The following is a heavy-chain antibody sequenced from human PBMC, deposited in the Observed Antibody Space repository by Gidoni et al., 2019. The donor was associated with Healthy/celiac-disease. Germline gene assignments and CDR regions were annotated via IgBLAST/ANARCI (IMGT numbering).Heavy chain of an antibody. Sequence: QLQLQESGPGLVTPSEPLSLTCTVSGGSLSSSSYYWGWIRQPPGKGLEWIGRIYYSGSTNYNPSLKSRVTISVDTSKNQFSLKLSSVTAADTAVYYCARQGYSSARALGDYWGQGTLVTVSS. CDR1: GGSLSSSSYY. J-gene: IGHJ4*02. CDR3: ARQGYSSARALGDY. D-gene: IGHD6-25*01. CDR2: IYYSGST. V-gene: IGHV4-39*01.